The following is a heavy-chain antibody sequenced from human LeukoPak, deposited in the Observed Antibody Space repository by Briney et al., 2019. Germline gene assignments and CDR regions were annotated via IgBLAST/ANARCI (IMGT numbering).Heavy chain of an antibody. J-gene: IGHJ4*02. CDR3: AKLLLLMVRGVIPLFDY. Sequence: QPGGSLRLSCAASGFTFDDYAMHWVRQAPGKGLEWVSLISWDGGSTSYADSVKGRFTISRDNSKNTLYLQMNSLRAEDTAVYYCAKLLLLMVRGVIPLFDYWGQGTLVTVSS. D-gene: IGHD3-10*01. CDR2: ISWDGGST. V-gene: IGHV3-43D*04. CDR1: GFTFDDYA.